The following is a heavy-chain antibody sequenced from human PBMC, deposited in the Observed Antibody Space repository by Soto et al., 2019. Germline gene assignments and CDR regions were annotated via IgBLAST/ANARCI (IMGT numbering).Heavy chain of an antibody. J-gene: IGHJ5*02. Sequence: PSETLSLTCAVSGYSISSTNWWGWIRQPPGKGLEWIGYISYSGSMYYNPSLKSRVTMSVDASKDQFSLDLSSVTAVDTAVYYCAKVGGTTRGPRFDLWGQGTLVTVSS. D-gene: IGHD1-7*01. CDR2: ISYSGSM. V-gene: IGHV4-28*05. CDR1: GYSISSTNW. CDR3: AKVGGTTRGPRFDL.